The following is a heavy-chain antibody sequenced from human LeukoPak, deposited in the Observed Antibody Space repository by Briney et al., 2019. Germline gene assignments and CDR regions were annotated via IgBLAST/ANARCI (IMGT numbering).Heavy chain of an antibody. V-gene: IGHV3-23*01. CDR3: ARGNGNVGGRLDP. J-gene: IGHJ5*02. CDR2: ISGSGGVT. D-gene: IGHD1-1*01. CDR1: GCIFSSYA. Sequence: GGSLRLSCAVSGCIFSSYAMNWVRQAPGKGLEWVSGISGSGGVTYYADSVKGRFTISRDNSKNTLYLQMNSLRGDDTAIYYCARGNGNVGGRLDPWGQGTRVTVSS.